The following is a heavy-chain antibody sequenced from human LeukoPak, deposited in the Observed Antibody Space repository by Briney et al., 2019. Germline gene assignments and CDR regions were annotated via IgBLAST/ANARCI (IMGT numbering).Heavy chain of an antibody. CDR1: GFTFSSYS. CDR2: ISSSSSYI. D-gene: IGHD4-17*01. V-gene: IGHV3-21*01. Sequence: PGGSLRLSCAASGFTFSSYSMNWVRQAPGKGLEWVSSISSSSSYIYYADSVKGRFTISRDNAKNSLYLQMNSLRAEDTAVYYCARWGSQLTTVTTGPVVGRTVSMDVWGQGTTVTVSS. J-gene: IGHJ6*02. CDR3: ARWGSQLTTVTTGPVVGRTVSMDV.